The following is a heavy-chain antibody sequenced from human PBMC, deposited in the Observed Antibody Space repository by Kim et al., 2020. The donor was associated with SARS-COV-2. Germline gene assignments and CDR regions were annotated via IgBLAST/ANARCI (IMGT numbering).Heavy chain of an antibody. D-gene: IGHD3-10*01. CDR3: ARFFGTQLDS. Sequence: GGSLRLSCAASGSNFGSHHMHWVRQAPGKGLEWVAVIWYDGSKQYYADSMKGRFTISRDNSKNMLFLQMNSLRAEDTALHYCARFFGTQLDSWGQGTLVTVSS. V-gene: IGHV3-33*01. CDR1: GSNFGSHH. CDR2: IWYDGSKQ. J-gene: IGHJ5*01.